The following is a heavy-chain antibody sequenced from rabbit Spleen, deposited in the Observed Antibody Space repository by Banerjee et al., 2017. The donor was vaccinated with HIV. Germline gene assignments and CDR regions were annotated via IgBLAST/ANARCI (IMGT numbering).Heavy chain of an antibody. V-gene: IGHV1S45*01. Sequence: QEQLEESGGGLVQPGASLTLTCKASGFSFNSGYYICWVRQAPGKGLEWIACINASTGKPVYATWASGRFTISRTSSTTVTLRMTSLTAADRATYFCARDLVGVIGWNFYLWGPGTLVTVS. J-gene: IGHJ4*01. D-gene: IGHD1-1*01. CDR1: GFSFNSGYY. CDR2: INASTGKP. CDR3: ARDLVGVIGWNFYL.